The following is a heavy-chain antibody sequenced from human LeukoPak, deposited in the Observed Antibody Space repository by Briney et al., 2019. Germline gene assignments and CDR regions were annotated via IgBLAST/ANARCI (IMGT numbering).Heavy chain of an antibody. D-gene: IGHD3-22*01. CDR2: IYTSGST. CDR3: ARGVDIPYYYDSSGTTGWFDP. Sequence: PSETLSLTCTVSGGSNYWSWIRQPAGKGLEWIGRIYTSGSTNYNPSLKSRVTISVDTSKNQFSLKLSSVTAADTAVYYCARGVDIPYYYDSSGTTGWFDPWGQGTLVTVSS. CDR1: GGSNY. J-gene: IGHJ5*02. V-gene: IGHV4-4*07.